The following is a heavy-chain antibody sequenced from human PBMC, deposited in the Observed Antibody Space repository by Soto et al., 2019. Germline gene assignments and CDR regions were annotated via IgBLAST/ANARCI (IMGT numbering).Heavy chain of an antibody. J-gene: IGHJ3*02. CDR3: ARWGHPAVKAYDI. V-gene: IGHV4-59*02. CDR2: IHYTGDG. Sequence: SETLSLTCTVSGASVSNYYWNWVRQPPGKGLEWIGYIHYTGDGKYNPSLKSRVTMSVDTSKNQSSLKMTSVTAADTAVYYCARWGHPAVKAYDIWGQGAMVTVSS. D-gene: IGHD2-21*01. CDR1: GASVSNYY.